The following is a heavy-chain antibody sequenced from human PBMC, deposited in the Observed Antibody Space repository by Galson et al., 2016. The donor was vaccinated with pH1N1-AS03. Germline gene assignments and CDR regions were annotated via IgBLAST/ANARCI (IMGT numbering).Heavy chain of an antibody. CDR2: ISWNSGNT. CDR1: GFTFDDYA. D-gene: IGHD3-10*01. J-gene: IGHJ6*03. CDR3: AREASLWFGESIGEPKDYNYYYYMDV. Sequence: SLRLSCAASGFTFDDYAMHWVRQGPGKGLEWVSGISWNSGNTGYGDSVKGRFTISRDNAQCSLYLQMNSLRAEDTALYFCAREASLWFGESIGEPKDYNYYYYMDVWGKGTTVTVSS. V-gene: IGHV3-9*01.